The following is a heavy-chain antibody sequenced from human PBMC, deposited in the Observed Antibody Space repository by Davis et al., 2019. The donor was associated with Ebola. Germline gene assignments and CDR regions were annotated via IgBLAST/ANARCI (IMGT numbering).Heavy chain of an antibody. CDR3: ARTASTAMLRYWFDY. J-gene: IGHJ4*02. CDR1: GYTFTGYY. CDR2: INPNSGGT. Sequence: ASVKVSCKASGYTFTGYYMHWVRQAPGQGLEWMGWINPNSGGTNYAQKFQGWVTMTRDTSISTAYMELSSLRSEDTAVYYCARTASTAMLRYWFDYWGQGTLVTVSS. D-gene: IGHD2-8*02. V-gene: IGHV1-2*04.